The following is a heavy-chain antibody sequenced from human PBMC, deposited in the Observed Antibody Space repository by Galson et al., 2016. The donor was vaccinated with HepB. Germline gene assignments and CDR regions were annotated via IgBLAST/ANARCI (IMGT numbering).Heavy chain of an antibody. Sequence: SLRLSCAASGFTFDDYAMHWVRQVPGQGLEWVSGISWNSGNIRYADSLKGRFTISTDTAKNSLYLQMNSLRAEDTALYYCAKSYQGLSGTGRKILTVYYYFYYGMDVWGQGTTVTVSS. CDR3: AKSYQGLSGTGRKILTVYYYFYYGMDV. CDR1: GFTFDDYA. CDR2: ISWNSGNI. J-gene: IGHJ6*02. D-gene: IGHD3-9*01. V-gene: IGHV3-9*01.